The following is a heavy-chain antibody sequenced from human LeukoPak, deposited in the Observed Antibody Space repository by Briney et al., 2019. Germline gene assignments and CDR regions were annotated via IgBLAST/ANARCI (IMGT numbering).Heavy chain of an antibody. CDR1: RFTFNSYA. CDR3: AKDVSAYRSGNYVNPRFAF. J-gene: IGHJ3*01. V-gene: IGHV3-23*01. CDR2: INGSGVSI. D-gene: IGHD3-10*01. Sequence: GGSLRLSCAASRFTFNSYAMSWVRQAPGKGLEWVSSINGSGVSIYSTDSAEAPFTTSTHNPKNTLYLQLNSLRAEDTAVYYCAKDVSAYRSGNYVNPRFAFCGQGTVVTVSS.